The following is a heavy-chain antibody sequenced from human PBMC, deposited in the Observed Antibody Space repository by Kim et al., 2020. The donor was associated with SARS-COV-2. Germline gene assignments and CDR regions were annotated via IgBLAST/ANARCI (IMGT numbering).Heavy chain of an antibody. D-gene: IGHD3-10*01. J-gene: IGHJ4*02. CDR1: GFTFGDYA. CDR2: ISWNSGSI. Sequence: GGSLRLSCAASGFTFGDYAMHWVRQAPGKGLEWVSGISWNSGSIGYADSVKGRFTISRDNAKNSLYLQMNSLRAEDTALYYCAKGDYYGSGSYPDYWGQGTLVTVSS. CDR3: AKGDYYGSGSYPDY. V-gene: IGHV3-9*01.